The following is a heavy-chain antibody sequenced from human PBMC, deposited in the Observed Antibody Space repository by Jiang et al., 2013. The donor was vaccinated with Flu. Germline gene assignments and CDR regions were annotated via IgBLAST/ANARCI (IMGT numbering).Heavy chain of an antibody. Sequence: EWLARIDWDDDKFYSTSLKTRLTISKDTSKNQVVLTMTNMDPVDTATYYCARIAFDAFDIWGQGTMVTVSS. CDR2: IDWDDDK. J-gene: IGHJ3*02. V-gene: IGHV2-70*04. CDR3: ARIAFDAFDI.